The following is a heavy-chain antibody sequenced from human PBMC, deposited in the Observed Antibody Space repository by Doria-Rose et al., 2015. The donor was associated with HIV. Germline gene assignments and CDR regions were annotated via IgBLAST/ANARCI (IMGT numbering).Heavy chain of an antibody. Sequence: SGALSLTRTVSSGSINNYYWGWIRQPPGKGLEWIGYIYYSGNTNYNPSLKSRVTISVDGSKNQFSLKLSSVTAANTAVYYCARYRYCGVDCYDAFDIWGQGT. CDR2: IYYSGNT. CDR1: SGSINNYY. J-gene: IGHJ3*02. V-gene: IGHV4-59*12. CDR3: ARYRYCGVDCYDAFDI. D-gene: IGHD2-21*02.